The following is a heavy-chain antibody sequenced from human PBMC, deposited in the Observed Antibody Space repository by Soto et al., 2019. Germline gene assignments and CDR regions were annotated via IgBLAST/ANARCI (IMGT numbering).Heavy chain of an antibody. Sequence: SVKVSCKASGGTFSSYAISWVRQAPGQGLEWMGGIIPIFGTANYAQKFQGRVTITADKSTSTAYMELSSLRSEDMAVYYCARDKDFWSGLIDYWGQGTLVTVSS. CDR2: IIPIFGTA. J-gene: IGHJ4*02. D-gene: IGHD3-3*01. CDR1: GGTFSSYA. V-gene: IGHV1-69*06. CDR3: ARDKDFWSGLIDY.